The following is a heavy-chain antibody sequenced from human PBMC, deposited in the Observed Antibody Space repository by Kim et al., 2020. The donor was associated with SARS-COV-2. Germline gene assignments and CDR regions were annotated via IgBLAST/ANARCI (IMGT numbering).Heavy chain of an antibody. Sequence: GGSLRLSCAASGFTFSSYWMHWVRQAPGKGLVWVSRINSDGSSTSYADSVKGRFTISRDNAKNTLYLQMNSLRAEDTAVYYCARAFNRSITMVRQSPTYYYYGMDVWGQGTTVTVSS. CDR2: INSDGSST. CDR3: ARAFNRSITMVRQSPTYYYYGMDV. D-gene: IGHD3-10*01. J-gene: IGHJ6*02. V-gene: IGHV3-74*01. CDR1: GFTFSSYW.